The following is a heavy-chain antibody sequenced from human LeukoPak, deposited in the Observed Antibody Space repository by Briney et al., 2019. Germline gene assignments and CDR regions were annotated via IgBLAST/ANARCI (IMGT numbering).Heavy chain of an antibody. J-gene: IGHJ5*02. CDR1: GGSFSGYY. CDR2: INHSGST. D-gene: IGHD3-22*01. Sequence: PSETLSLTCAVYGGSFSGYYWSWIRQPPGKGLEWIGEINHSGSTNYNPSLKSRVTISVDTSKNQFSLKLSSVTAADTAVYYCARWEANYYDSSGGFDPWGQGTLVTVSS. V-gene: IGHV4-34*01. CDR3: ARWEANYYDSSGGFDP.